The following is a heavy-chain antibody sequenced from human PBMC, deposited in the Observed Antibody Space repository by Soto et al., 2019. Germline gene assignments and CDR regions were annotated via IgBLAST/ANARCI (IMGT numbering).Heavy chain of an antibody. D-gene: IGHD3-22*01. J-gene: IGHJ3*02. CDR3: ARVPYYYDSSGYKWPIDI. V-gene: IGHV1-69*13. CDR1: GYTFSSYA. CDR2: IILIFGTA. Sequence: ASVKVSCKASGYTFSSYAISWVRQAPGQGLEWMGGIILIFGTANYAQKFQGRVTITADESTSTAYMELSSLRSEDTAVYYCARVPYYYDSSGYKWPIDIWGQGTMVTVSS.